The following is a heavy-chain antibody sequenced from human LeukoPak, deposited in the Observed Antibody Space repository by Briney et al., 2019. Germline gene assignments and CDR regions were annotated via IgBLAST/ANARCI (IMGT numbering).Heavy chain of an antibody. CDR1: GSTFTSYG. CDR2: ISAYNGNT. J-gene: IGHJ4*02. D-gene: IGHD1-26*01. CDR3: TRELSGSDYDVYFDY. V-gene: IGHV1-18*01. Sequence: ASVKVSCKASGSTFTSYGISWVRQAPGQGLEWMGWISAYNGNTNYAQKLQGRVTMITDKSTSTAYMELRSLRSDDTPVSDCTRELSGSDYDVYFDYWGQGTLVTVSS.